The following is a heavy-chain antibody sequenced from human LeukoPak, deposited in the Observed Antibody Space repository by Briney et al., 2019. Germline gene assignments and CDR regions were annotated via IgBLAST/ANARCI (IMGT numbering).Heavy chain of an antibody. CDR2: IRYDGSNI. D-gene: IGHD3-16*02. CDR1: GFIFSTYG. V-gene: IGHV3-30*02. CDR3: AKDYYDYVWGSYRYGYYYYYYMDV. Sequence: PGGSLRLSCAASGFIFSTYGIHWVRQAPGKGLEWVAFIRYDGSNIYFADCVKGRFTISRDRSKNTLYLQMNSLRAEDTAVYYCAKDYYDYVWGSYRYGYYYYYYMDVWGKGTTVTVSS. J-gene: IGHJ6*03.